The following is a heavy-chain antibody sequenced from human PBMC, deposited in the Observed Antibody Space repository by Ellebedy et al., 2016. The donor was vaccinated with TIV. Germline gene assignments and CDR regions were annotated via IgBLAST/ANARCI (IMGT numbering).Heavy chain of an antibody. CDR3: ASEEYCSGATCSGGFDM. Sequence: ASVKVSXXASPYTFASNFMHWVRQAPGQGLEWMGVINTGGGGTSYAQEFQGRVTVARDTSTSTVYMELSSLRSEDTAVYFCASEEYCSGATCSGGFDMWGQGTMVAVSS. CDR1: PYTFASNF. CDR2: INTGGGGT. J-gene: IGHJ3*02. D-gene: IGHD2-2*01. V-gene: IGHV1-46*01.